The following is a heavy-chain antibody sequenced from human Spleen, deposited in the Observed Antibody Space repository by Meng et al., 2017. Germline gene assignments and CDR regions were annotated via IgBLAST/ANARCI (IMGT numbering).Heavy chain of an antibody. J-gene: IGHJ5*02. CDR2: IYHSGST. CDR3: ASYVSGTYRFDP. D-gene: IGHD3-10*01. V-gene: IGHV4-30-2*01. Sequence: QLQLQESGSGLVKPSQTLSLTCAVSGGSISSGGYSWSWIRQPPGKGLEWIGYIYHSGSTFYNPSLKSRVTMSVDRSKTQSSLNLSSVTAADTAVYYCASYVSGTYRFDPWGQGTLVTVSS. CDR1: GGSISSGGYS.